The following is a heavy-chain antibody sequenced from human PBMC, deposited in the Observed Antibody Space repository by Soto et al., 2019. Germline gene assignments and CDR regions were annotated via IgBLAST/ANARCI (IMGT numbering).Heavy chain of an antibody. CDR2: IFHSGTT. D-gene: IGHD1-26*01. CDR1: GGSIRSNNW. J-gene: IGHJ4*02. V-gene: IGHV4-4*02. CDR3: ARVYSGSYSDY. Sequence: PSETLSLTCAVSGGSIRSNNWWSWVRQPPGKGLEWIGEIFHSGTTYYNPSLKTRVTISVDKSKNRFSLNLSSVTAADTAVYYCARVYSGSYSDYWGQGTLVTSPQ.